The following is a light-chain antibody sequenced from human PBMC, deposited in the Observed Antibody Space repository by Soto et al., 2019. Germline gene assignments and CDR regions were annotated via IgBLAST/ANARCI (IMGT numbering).Light chain of an antibody. V-gene: IGKV3-15*01. J-gene: IGKJ1*01. Sequence: DTVMTQSPATMSLSPGETATLSCRASESVGSHFAWYQQIPGQAPRLLIYGVSTRATGSPARIRGSRSSTAFTLPTSSLQSEDFGVYFCQQYDNWPPWTFGQGTKVEI. CDR2: GVS. CDR3: QQYDNWPPWT. CDR1: ESVGSH.